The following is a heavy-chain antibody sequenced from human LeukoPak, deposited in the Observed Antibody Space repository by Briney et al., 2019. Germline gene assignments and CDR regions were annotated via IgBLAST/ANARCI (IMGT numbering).Heavy chain of an antibody. CDR1: GFTFSSYW. D-gene: IGHD3-22*01. Sequence: PGGSLRLSCAASGFTFSSYWMSWVRQAPGKGLEWVANIKQDGSEKYYVDSVKGRFTIPRDNAKNSLYLQMNSLRAEDTAAYYCARDESGYYDSSDTHGYWGQGTLVTVSS. V-gene: IGHV3-7*01. CDR2: IKQDGSEK. J-gene: IGHJ4*02. CDR3: ARDESGYYDSSDTHGY.